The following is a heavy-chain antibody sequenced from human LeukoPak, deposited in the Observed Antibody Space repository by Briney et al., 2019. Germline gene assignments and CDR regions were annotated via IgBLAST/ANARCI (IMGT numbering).Heavy chain of an antibody. CDR2: IHYSGST. CDR3: ARAPTPYYGSGGYYYYMDV. V-gene: IGHV4-59*01. J-gene: IGHJ6*03. Sequence: SETLSLTCTVSGGSISSYYWSWIRQPPGKRLEWIGYIHYSGSTNYNPSLRGRVTISLDMSKNQFSLKLSSVTAADTAVYYCARAPTPYYGSGGYYYYMDVWGKGTTVTISS. CDR1: GGSISSYY. D-gene: IGHD3-10*01.